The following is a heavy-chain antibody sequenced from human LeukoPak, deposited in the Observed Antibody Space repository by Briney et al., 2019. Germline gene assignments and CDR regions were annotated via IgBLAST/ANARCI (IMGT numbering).Heavy chain of an antibody. CDR1: GFTFSDYY. CDR3: ARGRPHGNDY. D-gene: IGHD4-23*01. V-gene: IGHV3-74*01. J-gene: IGHJ4*02. Sequence: GGSLRLSCAASGFTFSDYYMSWIRQAPGKGLVWVSRIASDGSSTTYADSVKGRFSISRDNAKNTLYLQMNSLRVEDTAVYYCARGRPHGNDYWGQGTLVTVSS. CDR2: IASDGSST.